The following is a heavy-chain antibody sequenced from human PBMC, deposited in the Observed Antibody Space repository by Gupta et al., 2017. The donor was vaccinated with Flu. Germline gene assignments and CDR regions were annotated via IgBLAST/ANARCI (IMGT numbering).Heavy chain of an antibody. CDR1: YY. CDR2: IYFSGST. CDR3: ARGVHDGSGSIGYFDY. D-gene: IGHD3-10*01. V-gene: IGHV4-59*01. J-gene: IGHJ4*02. Sequence: YYWSWIRQPPGKGLEWSGYIYFSGSTNYNPSLKSRVTISVDTSKNQFSLKLSSVTAADTAVYYCARGVHDGSGSIGYFDYWGQGTLVTVSS.